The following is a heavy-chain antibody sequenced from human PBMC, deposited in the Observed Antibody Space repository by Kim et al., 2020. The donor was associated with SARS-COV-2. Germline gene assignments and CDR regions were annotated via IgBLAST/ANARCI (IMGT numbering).Heavy chain of an antibody. J-gene: IGHJ4*02. CDR1: GYTLTELS. Sequence: ASVKVSCKVSGYTLTELSMHWVRQAPGKGLEWMGGFDPEDGETIYAQKFQGRVTMTEDTSTDTAYMELSSLRSEDTAVYYCATDGHPDYYDTSRFDYWGQGTLVTVSS. CDR2: FDPEDGET. D-gene: IGHD3-22*01. CDR3: ATDGHPDYYDTSRFDY. V-gene: IGHV1-24*01.